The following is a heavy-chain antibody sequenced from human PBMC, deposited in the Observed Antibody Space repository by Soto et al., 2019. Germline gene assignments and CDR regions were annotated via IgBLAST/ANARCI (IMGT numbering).Heavy chain of an antibody. V-gene: IGHV1-8*02. J-gene: IGHJ5*02. D-gene: IGHD6-13*01. CDR2: MNPGSGKT. Sequence: EASVKVSCKASGYTFINFDISWVRQATGQGLEWMGWMNPGSGKTGYANKLQGRVTMTRDASTGTAHLELSSLTSEDTAVYYCARMASAGTLNWFDPWGQGTLVTVSS. CDR3: ARMASAGTLNWFDP. CDR1: GYTFINFD.